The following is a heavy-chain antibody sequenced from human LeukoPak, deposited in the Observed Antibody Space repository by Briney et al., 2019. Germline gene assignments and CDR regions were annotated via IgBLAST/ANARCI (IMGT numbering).Heavy chain of an antibody. CDR1: GGTFSSYA. D-gene: IGHD3-22*01. Sequence: SVKVSCKASGGTFSSYAISWVRQAPGQGLEWMGGIIPIFGTANYAQKFQGRVTITTDESTSTAYMELSSLRSEDTAVYYCARVGYYDSSGYSPNAFDIWGQGTMVAVSS. J-gene: IGHJ3*02. V-gene: IGHV1-69*05. CDR3: ARVGYYDSSGYSPNAFDI. CDR2: IIPIFGTA.